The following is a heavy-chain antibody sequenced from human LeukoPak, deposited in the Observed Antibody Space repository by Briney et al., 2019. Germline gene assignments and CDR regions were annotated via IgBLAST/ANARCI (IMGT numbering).Heavy chain of an antibody. V-gene: IGHV1-69*06. CDR2: IIPIFGTA. Sequence: SVKVSCKASGGTFSSYAISWVRQAPGQGLEWMGGIIPIFGTANYAQKFQGRVTITADKSTSTAYMELSGLRSEDTAVYYCAGMGGWYDYYLDYWGQGTLVTVSS. CDR3: AGMGGWYDYYLDY. J-gene: IGHJ4*02. D-gene: IGHD6-19*01. CDR1: GGTFSSYA.